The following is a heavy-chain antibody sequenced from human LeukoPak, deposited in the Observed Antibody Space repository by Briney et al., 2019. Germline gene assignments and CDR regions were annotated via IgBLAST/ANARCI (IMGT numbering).Heavy chain of an antibody. J-gene: IGHJ6*03. V-gene: IGHV1-8*03. Sequence: ASVKVSCKASGYTFTSYGISWVRQATGQGLEWMGWMNPNSGNTGYAQKFQGRVTITRNTSISTAYMELSSLRSEDTAVYYCARGSHCSSTSCSYADYYYYYMDVWGKGTTVTVSS. CDR2: MNPNSGNT. CDR1: GYTFTSYG. D-gene: IGHD2-2*01. CDR3: ARGSHCSSTSCSYADYYYYYMDV.